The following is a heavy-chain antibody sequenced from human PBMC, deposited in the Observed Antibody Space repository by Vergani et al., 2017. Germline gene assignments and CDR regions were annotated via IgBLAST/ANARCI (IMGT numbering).Heavy chain of an antibody. D-gene: IGHD3-10*01. V-gene: IGHV4-39*01. J-gene: IGHJ4*02. CDR2: IYYSGST. Sequence: QLQLQESGPGLVKPSETLSLTCNVSGGSISSSSYYWGWIRQPPGKGLEWIGNIYYSGSTYYNPSLKSRVTISVDTSKNQFSLKLSSVTAADRAVYYCARHGGSGNFYHLFDSWGQGTLVTVSS. CDR3: ARHGGSGNFYHLFDS. CDR1: GGSISSSSYY.